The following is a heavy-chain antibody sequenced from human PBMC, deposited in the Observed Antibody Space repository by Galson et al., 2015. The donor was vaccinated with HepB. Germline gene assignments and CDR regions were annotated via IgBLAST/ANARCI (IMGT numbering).Heavy chain of an antibody. D-gene: IGHD1-26*01. Sequence: SLRLSCAASGFTFSSYGMHWVRQAPGKGLEWVAVISYDGSNKYYADSVKGRFTISRDNSKNTLYLQMNSLRAEDTTVYYCAKEWVRGVLDYWGQGTLVTVSS. CDR3: AKEWVRGVLDY. CDR2: ISYDGSNK. J-gene: IGHJ4*02. V-gene: IGHV3-30*18. CDR1: GFTFSSYG.